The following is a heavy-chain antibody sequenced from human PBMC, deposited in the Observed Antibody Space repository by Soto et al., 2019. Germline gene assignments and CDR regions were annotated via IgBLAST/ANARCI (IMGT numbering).Heavy chain of an antibody. Sequence: PSETLSLTCAVYGGSFNDYFWSWIRQPPGKGLEWIGEINHRGTTNYIPSLKGRVTISVDTSKNQFSLKLISVTAADTAVYFCARGRLHLGELSLNYLYFLAQRTSVTVSS. CDR1: GGSFNDYF. CDR3: ARGRLHLGELSLNYLYF. D-gene: IGHD3-16*02. J-gene: IGHJ4*02. CDR2: INHRGTT. V-gene: IGHV4-34*01.